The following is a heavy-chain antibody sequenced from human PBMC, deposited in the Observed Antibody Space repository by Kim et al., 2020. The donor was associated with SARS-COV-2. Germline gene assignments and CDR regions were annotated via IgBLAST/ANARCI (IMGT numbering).Heavy chain of an antibody. CDR3: ARDPLKIPVPLGYYYYDGMDV. CDR1: GGSISSGGYY. V-gene: IGHV4-31*03. CDR2: IYYSGST. J-gene: IGHJ6*02. Sequence: SETLSLTCTVSGGSISSGGYYWSWIRQHPGKGLEWIGYIYYSGSTYYNPSLKSRVTISVDTSKNQFSLKLSSVTAADAAVYYCARDPLKIPVPLGYYYYDGMDVWGQGTTVTVSS.